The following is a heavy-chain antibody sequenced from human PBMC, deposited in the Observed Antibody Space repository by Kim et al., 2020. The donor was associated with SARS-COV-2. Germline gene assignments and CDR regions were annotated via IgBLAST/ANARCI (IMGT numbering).Heavy chain of an antibody. CDR2: VDHSGTT. CDR1: GASISSSSC. D-gene: IGHD3-22*01. J-gene: IGHJ5*02. CDR3: ARGVSSAWTLRAWFDP. V-gene: IGHV4-4*02. Sequence: SETLSLTCVVSGASISSSSCWSWVRQPPGKGLEWIGEVDHSGTTSYNVSLKNRVSILVDKSKNQFSFRLTSVNAADTAVYYCARGVSSAWTLRAWFDPWGQGTLVTV.